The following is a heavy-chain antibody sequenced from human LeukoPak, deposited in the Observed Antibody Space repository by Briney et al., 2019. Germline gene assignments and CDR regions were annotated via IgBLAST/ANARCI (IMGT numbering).Heavy chain of an antibody. Sequence: PGGSLRLSCAASGFTFSSYGMSWVRQAPGKGLEWVAFIRYDGSNKYYADSVKGRFTISRDNSKNTLYLQMNSLRAEDTAVYYCAKDSSSWYEGCDYWGQGTLVTVSS. CDR3: AKDSSSWYEGCDY. J-gene: IGHJ4*02. D-gene: IGHD6-13*01. V-gene: IGHV3-30*02. CDR2: IRYDGSNK. CDR1: GFTFSSYG.